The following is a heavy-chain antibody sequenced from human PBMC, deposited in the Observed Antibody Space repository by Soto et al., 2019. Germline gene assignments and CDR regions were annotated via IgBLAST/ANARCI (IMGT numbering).Heavy chain of an antibody. CDR3: ARVYGSGSLTNWFDP. CDR1: GGSITNYL. CDR2: IYYSGTT. J-gene: IGHJ5*02. D-gene: IGHD3-10*01. V-gene: IGHV4-59*01. Sequence: LSLTCTVSGGSITNYLWSWIRQSPGKGLEWIGYIYYSGTTNYNPSLMSRVTISVDTSKNHFSLKLTSVTAADTAVYYCARVYGSGSLTNWFDPWGRGTLVTVSS.